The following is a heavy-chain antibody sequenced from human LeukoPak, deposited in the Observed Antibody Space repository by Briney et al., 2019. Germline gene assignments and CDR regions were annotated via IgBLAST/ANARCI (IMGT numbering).Heavy chain of an antibody. Sequence: GGSLRLSCAASGFTFDDYGMSWVRQAPGKGLEWVSGINWNGGSTGYADSVKGRFTISRDNAKNSLYLQMNSLRAEDTALYNCARLGVGATRDAFDIWGQGTMVTVSS. J-gene: IGHJ3*02. CDR1: GFTFDDYG. CDR2: INWNGGST. V-gene: IGHV3-20*01. D-gene: IGHD1-26*01. CDR3: ARLGVGATRDAFDI.